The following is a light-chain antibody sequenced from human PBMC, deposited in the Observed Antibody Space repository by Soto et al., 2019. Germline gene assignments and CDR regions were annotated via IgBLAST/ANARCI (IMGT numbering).Light chain of an antibody. CDR3: MQGTHWPPA. V-gene: IGKV2-30*01. CDR2: KVS. J-gene: IGKJ1*01. Sequence: DVVMTQSPLSLPVTLGQPASISCRSSHSLVYSDGNTYLNWFQQRPGQSPRRLIYKVSIRDSGVPDRFGGSGSGTDFTLKISRVEAEDVGIYYCMQGTHWPPAFGQGSKVEIK. CDR1: HSLVYSDGNTY.